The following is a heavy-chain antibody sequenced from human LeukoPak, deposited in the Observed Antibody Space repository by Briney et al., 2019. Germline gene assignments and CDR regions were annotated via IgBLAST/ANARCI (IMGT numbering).Heavy chain of an antibody. D-gene: IGHD5/OR15-5a*01. J-gene: IGHJ3*02. Sequence: GGSLRLSCAASGFTFSSYSMNWVRQAPGKGLEWVSSISSSSSYIYYADSVKGRFTISRDNAKNSLYLQMSSLRAEDTAVYYCARDTYSVDALGAFDIWGQGTMVTVSS. V-gene: IGHV3-21*01. CDR2: ISSSSSYI. CDR1: GFTFSSYS. CDR3: ARDTYSVDALGAFDI.